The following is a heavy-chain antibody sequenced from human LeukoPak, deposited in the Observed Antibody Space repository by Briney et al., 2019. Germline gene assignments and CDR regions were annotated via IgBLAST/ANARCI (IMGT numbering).Heavy chain of an antibody. V-gene: IGHV3-21*04. Sequence: GGSLRLSCAASGFTFSSYSMNWVRQAPGKGLEWVSSISSSSSYIYYADSVKGRFTISRDNAKNSLYLQMNSLRAEDTAVYYCAKGEAYCGGDCYPDWGQGTLVTVSS. CDR2: ISSSSSYI. CDR1: GFTFSSYS. J-gene: IGHJ4*02. D-gene: IGHD2-21*02. CDR3: AKGEAYCGGDCYPD.